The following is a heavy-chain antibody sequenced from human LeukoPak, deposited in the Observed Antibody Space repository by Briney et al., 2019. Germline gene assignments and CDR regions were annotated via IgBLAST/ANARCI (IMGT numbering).Heavy chain of an antibody. D-gene: IGHD6-19*01. J-gene: IGHJ4*02. CDR3: AKEQSSGYYRTADY. V-gene: IGHV3-30*18. CDR1: GFTFYTHD. CDR2: ASRDGVRQ. Sequence: GGSLRLSCAASGFTFYTHDMRWVRRAPGKGLEWVGVASRDGVRQNYGDSVEGRFTISRDQSDNTLFLQMNSLRPEDTAVYYCAKEQSSGYYRTADYWGQGTLVTVSS.